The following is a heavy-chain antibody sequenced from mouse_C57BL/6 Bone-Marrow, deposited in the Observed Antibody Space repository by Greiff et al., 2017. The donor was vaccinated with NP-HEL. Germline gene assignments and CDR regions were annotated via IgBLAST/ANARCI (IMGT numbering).Heavy chain of an antibody. V-gene: IGHV7-3*01. CDR2: IRNKANGYTI. Sequence: EVKVVESGGGLVQPGGSLSLSCAASGFTFTDYYMRWVRQPPGKALEWVGFIRNKANGYTIAYSVSVKGRFTISRATSQSILHLQMHASRAEDSATYYCARSIYYDYADDPFYGMGYGGQGTAVTVSS. J-gene: IGHJ4*01. D-gene: IGHD2-4*01. CDR3: ARSIYYDYADDPFYGMGY. CDR1: GFTFTDYY.